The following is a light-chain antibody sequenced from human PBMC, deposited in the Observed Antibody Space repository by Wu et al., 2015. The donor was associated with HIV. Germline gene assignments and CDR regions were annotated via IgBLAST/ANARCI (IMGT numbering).Light chain of an antibody. J-gene: IGKJ4*01. CDR2: DAT. CDR1: QSVSTF. V-gene: IGKV3-11*01. Sequence: EIVLTQSPDTLSLSPGERATLSCRASQSVSTFFAWYQQRPGQAPRLLIFDATYRATGIPARFSGSGSGTDFTLTISRLEPEDFAMYFCQQYSDSITFGGGTKVELK. CDR3: QQYSDSIT.